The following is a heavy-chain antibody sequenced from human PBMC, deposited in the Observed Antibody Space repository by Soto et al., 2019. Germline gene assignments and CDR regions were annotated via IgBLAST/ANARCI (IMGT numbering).Heavy chain of an antibody. CDR3: ARGPAYYYYSSGYRSRPYYFDY. V-gene: IGHV1-2*04. Sequence: GASVQVSCKASGYTFTGYYMHWVRQAPGQGLEWMGWINPNSGGTNYAQKFQGWVTMTRDTSISTAYMELSRLRSDDTAVYYCARGPAYYYYSSGYRSRPYYFDYWGQGTLVTVSS. CDR1: GYTFTGYY. CDR2: INPNSGGT. D-gene: IGHD3-22*01. J-gene: IGHJ4*02.